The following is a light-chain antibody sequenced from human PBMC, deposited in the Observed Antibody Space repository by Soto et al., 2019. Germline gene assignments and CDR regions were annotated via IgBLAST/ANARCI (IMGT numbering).Light chain of an antibody. CDR1: QSFRGL. J-gene: IGKJ5*01. V-gene: IGKV3-11*01. CDR3: QQRSNWPMST. Sequence: EVVLTQSPVTLSLSPGERATLSCRARQSFRGLLAWYQQKPGQAPRLLIYDAYNRATGIPPRFSGSGSGTDFTLTISSLEPEDFAVYYCQQRSNWPMSTFGQGTRLEI. CDR2: DAY.